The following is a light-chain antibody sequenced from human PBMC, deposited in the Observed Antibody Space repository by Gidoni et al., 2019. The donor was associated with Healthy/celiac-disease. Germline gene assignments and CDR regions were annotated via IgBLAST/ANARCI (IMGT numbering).Light chain of an antibody. J-gene: IGKJ2*01. CDR1: QAISNY. V-gene: IGKV1-33*01. Sequence: DIQMTQSPSSLSASVGDRVTITCEASQAISNYLNWYQQKPGKAPKRLIYDASTLETGVPSRFSGSGSGTDFTFTISSLQPEDIATYYCQQYDNLPHTFGQGTKLEIK. CDR3: QQYDNLPHT. CDR2: DAS.